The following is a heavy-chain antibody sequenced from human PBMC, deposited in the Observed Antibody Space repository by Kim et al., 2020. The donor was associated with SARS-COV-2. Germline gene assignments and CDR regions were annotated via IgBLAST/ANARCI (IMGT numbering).Heavy chain of an antibody. V-gene: IGHV4-59*13. D-gene: IGHD3-9*01. CDR3: VIGRGWLPDM. J-gene: IGHJ4*02. Sequence: SETLSLTCTVSGGSFSGFYCNWILQPPGKGMQWIVFFSYSATTGESTNYNPSLTSRVSISLDTSKKHFSLNLSSVTAADTAIYYCVIGRGWLPDMWGPGTLVTVSS. CDR1: GGSFSGFY. CDR2: FSYSATTGEST.